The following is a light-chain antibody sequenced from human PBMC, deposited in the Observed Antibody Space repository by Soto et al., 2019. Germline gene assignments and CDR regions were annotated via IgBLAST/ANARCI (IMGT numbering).Light chain of an antibody. CDR2: GAS. CDR3: QQYGSPPYT. V-gene: IGKV3-20*01. J-gene: IGKJ2*01. CDR1: QSVSSTY. Sequence: EIVLTQSPGTLSLSPGERATLSCRASQSVSSTYLAWYQQKPGQAPRLLIYGASIRATGVPDRFSGSGSGTDFTRTISTLEPKDCAVYYCQQYGSPPYTFGQGTKLEIK.